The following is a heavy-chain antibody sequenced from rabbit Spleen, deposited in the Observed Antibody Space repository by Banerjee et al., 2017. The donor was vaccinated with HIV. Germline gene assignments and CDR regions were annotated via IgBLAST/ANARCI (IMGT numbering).Heavy chain of an antibody. J-gene: IGHJ6*01. CDR2: IATGSSGFT. CDR1: GFSFSSNYY. V-gene: IGHV1S40*01. CDR3: ARDTGTSFSPYGMDL. Sequence: QSLEESGGGLVQPEGSLTLTCTASGFSFSSNYYMCWVRQAPGKGLEWIACIATGSSGFTYYASWAKGRFTCSKASSTTVTLQMTSLTAADTATYFCARDTGTSFSPYGMDLWGPGTLVTVS. D-gene: IGHD8-1*01.